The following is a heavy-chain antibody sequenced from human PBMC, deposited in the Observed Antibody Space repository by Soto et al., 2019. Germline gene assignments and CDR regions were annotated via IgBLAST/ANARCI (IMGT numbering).Heavy chain of an antibody. CDR3: DSVQSDGAPGY. D-gene: IGHD4-17*01. V-gene: IGHV4-30-4*01. CDR2: IYYSGST. CDR1: GCSISSGDNH. J-gene: IGHJ4*02. Sequence: QVHLQESGPGLVKPSQTLSLTCTISGCSISSGDNHWNWIRQLPRQDLERIGYIYYSGSTYYNPSIRSRGTISGVSSKNHVSVKLSSVTAADTAVYYCDSVQSDGAPGYWGRGTLVPVSS.